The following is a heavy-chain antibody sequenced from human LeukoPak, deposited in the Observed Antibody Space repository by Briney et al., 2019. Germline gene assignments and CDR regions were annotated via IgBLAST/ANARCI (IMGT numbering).Heavy chain of an antibody. Sequence: SQTLSLTCTVSGGSISSGGYYWSWIRQPPGKGLEWIGYIYHSGSTYYNPSLKSRVTISVDRSKNQFSLKLSSVTAADTAVYYCASNWYSKTSNDYWGQGTLVTVSS. V-gene: IGHV4-30-2*01. CDR2: IYHSGST. CDR3: ASNWYSKTSNDY. CDR1: GGSISSGGYY. J-gene: IGHJ4*02. D-gene: IGHD6-13*01.